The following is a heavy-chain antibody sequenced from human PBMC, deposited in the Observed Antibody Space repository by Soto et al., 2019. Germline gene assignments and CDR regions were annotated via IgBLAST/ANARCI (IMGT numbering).Heavy chain of an antibody. J-gene: IGHJ4*02. CDR1: GFTFSSYS. Sequence: EVQLVESGGGLVKPGGSLRLSCAASGFTFSSYSMNWVRQAPGKGLEWVSSISSSSSYISYADSVKGRFTSSSGSAKNSLYLQMTSGGAEDTAGYYCAGDLRCSGGRCLDYWCQGTLVTVSS. CDR2: ISSSSSYI. CDR3: AGDLRCSGGRCLDY. V-gene: IGHV3-21*01. D-gene: IGHD2-15*01.